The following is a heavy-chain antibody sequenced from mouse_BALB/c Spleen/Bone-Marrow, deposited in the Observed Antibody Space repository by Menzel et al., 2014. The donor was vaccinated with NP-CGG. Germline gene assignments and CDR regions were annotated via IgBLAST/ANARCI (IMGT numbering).Heavy chain of an antibody. V-gene: IGHV5-12*02. CDR2: ISNGGGST. J-gene: IGHJ4*01. CDR1: GFTFSDYY. CDR3: ARRRSLYYAMDY. D-gene: IGHD1-1*01. Sequence: EVKLVESGGGLVQPGGSLKLSCATSGFTFSDYYMYWVRQTPEKRLEWVAYISNGGGSTYYPDTVKGRFTISRDSAKNTLYLQMSRLKSEDTAMYYCARRRSLYYAMDYWGQGTSVTVSS.